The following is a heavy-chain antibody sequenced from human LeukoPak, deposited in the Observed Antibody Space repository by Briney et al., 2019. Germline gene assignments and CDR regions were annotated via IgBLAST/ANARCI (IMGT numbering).Heavy chain of an antibody. CDR3: ARGIFGVVPGRGAFDI. CDR2: IYHSGST. Sequence: SGTLSLTCAVSGGSISSSNWWSWVRQPPGKGLEWIGEIYHSGSTNYNPSLKSRVTISVDKSKNQFSLKLSSVTAADTAVYYCARGIFGVVPGRGAFDIWGQGTMVTVSS. J-gene: IGHJ3*02. V-gene: IGHV4-4*02. CDR1: GGSISSSNW. D-gene: IGHD3-3*01.